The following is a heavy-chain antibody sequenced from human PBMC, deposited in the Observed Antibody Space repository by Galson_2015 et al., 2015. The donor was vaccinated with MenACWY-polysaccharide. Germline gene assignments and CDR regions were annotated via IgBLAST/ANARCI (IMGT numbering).Heavy chain of an antibody. CDR2: MNPNSGNT. CDR1: GYTFTSYD. J-gene: IGHJ3*02. D-gene: IGHD3-22*01. CDR3: ARVGYYDSSGYSLNAFDI. V-gene: IGHV1-8*01. Sequence: SVKVSCKASGYTFTSYDINWVRQATGQGLEWMGWMNPNSGNTGYPQKLQGRVTMTRNTSISTAYMELSSLRSEDTAVYYCARVGYYDSSGYSLNAFDIWGQGTKVTVSS.